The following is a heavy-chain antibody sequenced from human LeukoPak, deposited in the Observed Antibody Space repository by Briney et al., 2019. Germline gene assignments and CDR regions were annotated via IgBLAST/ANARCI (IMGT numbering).Heavy chain of an antibody. CDR1: GFTFSNFA. J-gene: IGHJ5*02. V-gene: IGHV3-23*01. Sequence: GGSLRLSCEVSGFTFSNFAMSWVRQTPGKGLEWVSSIGGIGASTYYADSVKGRFTISRDNSKNTLYLQMNSLRAEDTALYYCAKAAYGDYVNWFDPWGQGILVIVSS. CDR2: IGGIGAST. CDR3: AKAAYGDYVNWFDP. D-gene: IGHD4-17*01.